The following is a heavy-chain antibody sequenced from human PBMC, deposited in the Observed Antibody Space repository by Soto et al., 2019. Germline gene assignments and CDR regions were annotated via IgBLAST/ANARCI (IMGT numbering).Heavy chain of an antibody. V-gene: IGHV1-69*13. J-gene: IGHJ4*03. CDR2: IIPIFGTA. CDR3: ASEGEYYDSSGYPYYFDY. CDR1: GGTFSSYA. D-gene: IGHD3-22*01. Sequence: SVKVSCKASGGTFSSYAISWVRQAPGQGLEWMGGIIPIFGTANYAQKFQGRVTITADESTSTAYMELSSLKSEDTAVYYCASEGEYYDSSGYPYYFDYWGQGTMVTVSS.